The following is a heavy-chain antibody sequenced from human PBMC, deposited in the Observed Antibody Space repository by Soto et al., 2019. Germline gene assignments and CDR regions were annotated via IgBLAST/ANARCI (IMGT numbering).Heavy chain of an antibody. V-gene: IGHV1-69*01. CDR2: IIPIFGTA. CDR3: ARAQGLDWNYISAQTTYYSYGMDV. J-gene: IGHJ6*02. CDR1: GGTFSSYA. D-gene: IGHD1-7*01. Sequence: QVQLVQSGAEVKKPGSSVKVSCKASGGTFSSYAISWVRQAPGQGLEWMGGIIPIFGTANYAQKFQGRVTITADESTSTAYMELSSLRSEDTDVYYCARAQGLDWNYISAQTTYYSYGMDVWGQGTTVTVSS.